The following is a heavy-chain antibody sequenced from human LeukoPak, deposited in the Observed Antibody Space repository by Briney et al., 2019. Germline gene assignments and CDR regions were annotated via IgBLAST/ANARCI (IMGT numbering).Heavy chain of an antibody. CDR2: IKQDGSEM. CDR1: GLTFSSYW. D-gene: IGHD1-26*01. CDR3: VRDGVGAPPFDY. V-gene: IGHV3-7*01. Sequence: QSGGSLRLSCAASGLTFSSYWMSWVRQAPGKGLEWVANIKQDGSEMYYVDSVKGRFTISRDNAKNTLFLQMNSLRAEDTAVYYCVRDGVGAPPFDYWGQGALVTVSS. J-gene: IGHJ4*02.